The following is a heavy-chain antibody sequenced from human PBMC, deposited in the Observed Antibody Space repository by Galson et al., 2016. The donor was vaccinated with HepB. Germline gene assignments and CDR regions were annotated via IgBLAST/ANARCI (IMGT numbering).Heavy chain of an antibody. V-gene: IGHV3-64*04. Sequence: SLRLSCAASGFTFSGSAMYWVRQAPGMGLEHISALNAYGDSTYHADSVKGRFTISRDNSKNTLFLQMSSLRAEDTAAYYCARSQWFGELFYFDSWGQGTLVTVSS. CDR2: LNAYGDST. J-gene: IGHJ4*02. CDR3: ARSQWFGELFYFDS. CDR1: GFTFSGSA. D-gene: IGHD3-10*01.